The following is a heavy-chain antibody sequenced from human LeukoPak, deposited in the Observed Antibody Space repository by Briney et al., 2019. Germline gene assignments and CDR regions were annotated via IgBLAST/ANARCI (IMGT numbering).Heavy chain of an antibody. CDR1: GFTFSSYT. CDR2: IRSKANSYAT. D-gene: IGHD3-9*01. J-gene: IGHJ4*02. Sequence: GGSLRLSCAASGFTFSSYTMNWVRQAPGKGLEWVGRIRSKANSYATAYAASVKGRFTISRDDSKNTAYLQMNSLKTEDTAVYYCTSQHPLRYFDRWGQGTLVTVSS. CDR3: TSQHPLRYFDR. V-gene: IGHV3-73*01.